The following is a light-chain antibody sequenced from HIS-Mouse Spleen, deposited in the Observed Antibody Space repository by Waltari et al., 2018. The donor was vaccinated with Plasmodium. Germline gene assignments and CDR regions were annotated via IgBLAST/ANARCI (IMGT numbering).Light chain of an antibody. Sequence: EIVLTQSPATLSSSPGDRATLSCRASQSVSSYLAWYQQKPGQAPRLLIYDASNRATGIPARFSGSGSGTDFTLTISGLEPEDFAVYYCQQRSNWPITFGPGTKVDIK. CDR3: QQRSNWPIT. V-gene: IGKV3-11*01. J-gene: IGKJ3*01. CDR1: QSVSSY. CDR2: DAS.